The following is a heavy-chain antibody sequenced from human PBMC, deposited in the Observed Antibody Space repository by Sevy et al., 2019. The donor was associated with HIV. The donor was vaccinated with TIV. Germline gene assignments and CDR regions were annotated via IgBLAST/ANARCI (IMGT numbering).Heavy chain of an antibody. V-gene: IGHV3-23*01. J-gene: IGHJ6*02. CDR2: ISGSGGDT. CDR3: EKDAYYYDSSGYSMSQWYYCMDV. D-gene: IGHD3-22*01. CDR1: GFTFSTYA. Sequence: GGSLRLSCAASGFTFSTYAMSWVRQAPGKGLEWVSVISGSGGDTYYADSVKGRFTISRDNSKNTLYLQMNSLRAEDSAVYYCEKDAYYYDSSGYSMSQWYYCMDVWGQGTTVTVSS.